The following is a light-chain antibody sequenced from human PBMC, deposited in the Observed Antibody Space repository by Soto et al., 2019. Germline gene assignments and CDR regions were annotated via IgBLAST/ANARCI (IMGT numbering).Light chain of an antibody. V-gene: IGKV1-39*01. J-gene: IGKJ4*01. CDR2: AAS. Sequence: DIQMTQSPSSLSTSVGERVTITCRASQGISTFLNWYQQKPGKAPRLLIYAASRLQSGVPARFSGSGAETDFTLTITSLQPEDFGIYYCQQSYATVRTFGGGTKVDI. CDR1: QGISTF. CDR3: QQSYATVRT.